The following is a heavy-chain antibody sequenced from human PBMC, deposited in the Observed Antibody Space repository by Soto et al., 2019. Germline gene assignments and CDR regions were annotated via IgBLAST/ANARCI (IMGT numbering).Heavy chain of an antibody. Sequence: SVKVSCKASGGTFSSYTISWVRQAPGQGLEWMGRIIPILGIANYAQKFQGRVTITADKSTSTAYMELSSLRSEDTAVYYCARDPLRYCSGGSCYVDAFDIWGQGTMVTVS. CDR3: ARDPLRYCSGGSCYVDAFDI. CDR1: GGTFSSYT. D-gene: IGHD2-15*01. J-gene: IGHJ3*02. V-gene: IGHV1-69*04. CDR2: IIPILGIA.